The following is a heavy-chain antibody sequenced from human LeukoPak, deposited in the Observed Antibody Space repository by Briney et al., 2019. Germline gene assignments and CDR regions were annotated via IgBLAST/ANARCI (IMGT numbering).Heavy chain of an antibody. CDR1: GFTFSSYA. Sequence: GGSLRLSCSASGFTFSSYAMHWVRQAPGKGLEYVSAISTNGGGTYYADSVKGRFTISRDNSKNTLYLQMSSLRSEDTAVYYCVKVPDSSGWNAYFDYWGQGTLVTVSS. CDR3: VKVPDSSGWNAYFDY. D-gene: IGHD6-19*01. V-gene: IGHV3-64D*09. CDR2: ISTNGGGT. J-gene: IGHJ4*02.